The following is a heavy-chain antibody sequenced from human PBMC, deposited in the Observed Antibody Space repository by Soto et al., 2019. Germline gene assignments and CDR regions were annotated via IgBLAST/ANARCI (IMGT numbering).Heavy chain of an antibody. Sequence: GGSLRLSCAASGFTFSSYAMHWVRQAPGKGLEYVSAISSNGGSTYYANSVKGRFTISRDNSKNTLYLQMGSLRAEDMAVYYCARGTSYDFWSGYYFWGQGTMVTVSS. V-gene: IGHV3-64*01. CDR3: ARGTSYDFWSGYYF. D-gene: IGHD3-3*01. CDR1: GFTFSSYA. CDR2: ISSNGGST. J-gene: IGHJ3*01.